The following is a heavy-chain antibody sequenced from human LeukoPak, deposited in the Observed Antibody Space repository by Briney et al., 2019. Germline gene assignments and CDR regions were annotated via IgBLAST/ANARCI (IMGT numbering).Heavy chain of an antibody. CDR1: GYTFTSYY. V-gene: IGHV1-46*01. CDR2: INPSGGST. CDR3: ASFADIVVVPAAIPSADYYYMDV. D-gene: IGHD2-2*02. J-gene: IGHJ6*03. Sequence: GASVKVSCKASGYTFTSYYMHWVRQAPGQGLEWMGIINPSGGSTSYAQKFQGRVTMTRDTSTSTVYMELSSLRSEDTAVYYCASFADIVVVPAAIPSADYYYMDVWGKGTTVTVSS.